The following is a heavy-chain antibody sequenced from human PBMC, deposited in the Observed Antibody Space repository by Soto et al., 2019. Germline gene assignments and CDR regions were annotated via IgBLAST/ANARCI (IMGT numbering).Heavy chain of an antibody. CDR3: VRDSGSEILTGYQHFDS. CDR2: ISGYSGQT. CDR1: GFTIRSYG. V-gene: IGHV1-18*04. J-gene: IGHJ4*02. D-gene: IGHD3-9*01. Sequence: ASVKVSCKASGFTIRSYGITWVRQAPGQGLEWMGWISGYSGQTKYAQNVQDRVTMTTDTSTSTAYMELRSLRAEDTAVYYCVRDSGSEILTGYQHFDSWGQGTLVTVSS.